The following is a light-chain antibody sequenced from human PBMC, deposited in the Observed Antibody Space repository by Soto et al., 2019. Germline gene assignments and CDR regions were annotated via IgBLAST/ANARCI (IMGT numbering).Light chain of an antibody. Sequence: IQMTQSPSSLSASVGDRVTITCQASQDISNYLNWYQQKPGKAPKLLMYDASNLKTGVPSRFSGSGSGADFTFTISSLQPEDFATYYCQQYDTFPLTFGGGTKVDIK. CDR3: QQYDTFPLT. CDR1: QDISNY. CDR2: DAS. V-gene: IGKV1-33*01. J-gene: IGKJ4*01.